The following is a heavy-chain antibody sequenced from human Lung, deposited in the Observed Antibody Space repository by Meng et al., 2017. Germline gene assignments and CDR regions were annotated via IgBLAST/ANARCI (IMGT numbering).Heavy chain of an antibody. J-gene: IGHJ5*02. CDR1: GYTFTSYD. CDR3: ARGLLRHIGGNWFDP. D-gene: IGHD3-16*01. CDR2: MNPNSGNT. V-gene: IGHV1-8*01. Sequence: QGQLGKSGAEVKKPGALWKVPCKATGYTFTSYDINWVRQATGQGLEWMGWMNPNSGNTGYAQKFQGRVTMTRNTSISTAYMELSSLRSEDTAVYYCARGLLRHIGGNWFDPWGQGTLVTVSS.